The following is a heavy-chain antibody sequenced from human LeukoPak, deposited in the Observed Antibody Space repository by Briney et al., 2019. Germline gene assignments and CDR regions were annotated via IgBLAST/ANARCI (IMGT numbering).Heavy chain of an antibody. J-gene: IGHJ4*02. Sequence: GGSQRLSCAVSGLTVSSSFMSWVRQAPGKGLEWVSDIYSDALGSITNYADSVKCRFTISRDNSQNTLYLQMNSLRAEDTAIYYCAREIGGGLHYFDNWGQGTLVTVSS. CDR2: IYSDALGSIT. V-gene: IGHV3-53*01. D-gene: IGHD3-16*01. CDR1: GLTVSSSF. CDR3: AREIGGGLHYFDN.